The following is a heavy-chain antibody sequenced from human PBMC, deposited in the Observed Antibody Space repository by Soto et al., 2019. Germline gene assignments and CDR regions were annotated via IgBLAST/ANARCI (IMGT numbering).Heavy chain of an antibody. CDR3: TTATMYYDFWSGYYTFDY. CDR1: GFTFSNAW. V-gene: IGHV3-15*07. D-gene: IGHD3-3*01. CDR2: IKSKTDGGTT. J-gene: IGHJ4*02. Sequence: GGSLRLSCAASGFTFSNAWMNWVRQAPGKGLEWVGRIKSKTDGGTTDYAAPVKGRFTISRDDSKNTLYLQMNSLKTEDTAVYYCTTATMYYDFWSGYYTFDYWGQGTLVTVSS.